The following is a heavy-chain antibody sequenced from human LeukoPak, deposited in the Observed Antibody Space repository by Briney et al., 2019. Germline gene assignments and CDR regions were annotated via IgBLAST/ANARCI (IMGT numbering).Heavy chain of an antibody. D-gene: IGHD3-3*01. CDR3: ARHRTNDMYDFWSGPHHYYYYMDV. Sequence: PSETLSLTCTVSGGSISSSSYYWGWIRQPPGKGLEWIGSIYYSGSTYYNLSLKSRVTISVDTSKNQFSLKLSSVTAADTAVYYCARHRTNDMYDFWSGPHHYYYYMDVWGKGTTVTVSS. J-gene: IGHJ6*03. CDR2: IYYSGST. V-gene: IGHV4-39*01. CDR1: GGSISSSSYY.